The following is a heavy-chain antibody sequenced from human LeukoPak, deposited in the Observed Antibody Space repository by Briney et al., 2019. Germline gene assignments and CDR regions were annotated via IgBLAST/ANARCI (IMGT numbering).Heavy chain of an antibody. CDR3: ARQGRAALIDY. D-gene: IGHD6-25*01. V-gene: IGHV4-59*08. Sequence: SETLSLTCTVSGGSISSYYWSWIRQPPGKGLEWIGYIYYSGSTNYNPSLKSRVTISVDTSKNQFPLKLSSVTAADTAVYYCARQGRAALIDYWGQGTLVTVSS. J-gene: IGHJ4*02. CDR2: IYYSGST. CDR1: GGSISSYY.